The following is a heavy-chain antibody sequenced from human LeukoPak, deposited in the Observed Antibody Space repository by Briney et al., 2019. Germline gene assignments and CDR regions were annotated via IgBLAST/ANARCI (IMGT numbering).Heavy chain of an antibody. Sequence: ASVKVSCTASGGTFSSYAISWVRQAPGQGLEWMGIINPSGGSTSYAQKFQGRVTMTRDTSTSTVYMELSSLRSEDTAVYYCARDRYGSSWRVFDYWGQGTLVTVSS. CDR3: ARDRYGSSWRVFDY. D-gene: IGHD6-13*01. J-gene: IGHJ4*02. V-gene: IGHV1-46*01. CDR1: GGTFSSYA. CDR2: INPSGGST.